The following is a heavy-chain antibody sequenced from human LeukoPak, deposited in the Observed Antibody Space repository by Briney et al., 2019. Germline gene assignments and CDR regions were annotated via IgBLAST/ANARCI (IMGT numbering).Heavy chain of an antibody. CDR1: GGSISSYY. Sequence: SETLSLTCTVSGGSISSYYWSWIRQPPGKGLEWIGYIYYSGSTNYNPSLKSRVTISVDTSKNQFSLKLSSVTAADTAVYYCAREGRFVAAAGTFDYWGQGTLVTVSS. CDR3: AREGRFVAAAGTFDY. CDR2: IYYSGST. D-gene: IGHD6-13*01. V-gene: IGHV4-59*12. J-gene: IGHJ4*02.